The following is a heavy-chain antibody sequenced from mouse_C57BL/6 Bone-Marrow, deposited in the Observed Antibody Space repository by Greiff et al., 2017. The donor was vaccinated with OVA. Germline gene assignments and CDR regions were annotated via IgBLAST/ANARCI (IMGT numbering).Heavy chain of an antibody. CDR2: IYPGDGDT. Sequence: QVQLKESGAELVKPGASVKISCKASGYAFSSYWMNWVKQRPGKGLEWIGQIYPGDGDTNYNGKFKGKATLTADKSSSTAYMQLSSLTSEDSAVYFCARERSRHFDVWGTGTTVTVSS. CDR3: ARERSRHFDV. CDR1: GYAFSSYW. J-gene: IGHJ1*03. V-gene: IGHV1-80*01.